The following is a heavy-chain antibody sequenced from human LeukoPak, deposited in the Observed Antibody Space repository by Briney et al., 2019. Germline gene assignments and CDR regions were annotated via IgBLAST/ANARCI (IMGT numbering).Heavy chain of an antibody. Sequence: SETLSPTCAVYGGSFSGYYWSWIRQPPGKGLEWIGEINHSGSTNYNPSLKSRVTISVDTSKNQFSLKLSSVTAADAAVYYCARGSRITMVRGVILRAFDIWGQGTMVTVSS. J-gene: IGHJ3*02. D-gene: IGHD3-10*01. CDR2: INHSGST. CDR1: GGSFSGYY. V-gene: IGHV4-34*01. CDR3: ARGSRITMVRGVILRAFDI.